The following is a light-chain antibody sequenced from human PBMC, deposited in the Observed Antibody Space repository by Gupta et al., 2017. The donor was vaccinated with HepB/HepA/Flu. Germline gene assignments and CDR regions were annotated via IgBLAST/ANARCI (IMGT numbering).Light chain of an antibody. V-gene: IGKV1-12*01. J-gene: IGKJ1*01. Sequence: DIQMTQSPSSVSAFLGDTVTIACRASQDVSNWLAWYQQKPGKAPNLLNCSASRLQSGVPSRFSGSGYGTDFTLIISSLQPEDFATYYCQQADTFPWTFGQGTKVEI. CDR1: QDVSNW. CDR2: SAS. CDR3: QQADTFPWT.